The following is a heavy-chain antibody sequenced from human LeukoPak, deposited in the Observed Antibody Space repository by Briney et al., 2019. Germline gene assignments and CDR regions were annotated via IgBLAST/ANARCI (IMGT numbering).Heavy chain of an antibody. D-gene: IGHD3-22*01. CDR1: GYTFTGYY. CDR2: INPNSGGT. Sequence: ASVKVSCKASGYTFTGYYMHWVRQAPGQGLEWMGRINPNSGGTNYAQKFQGRVTMTRDTSISTAYMELSRLRSVDTAVYYCARNGYYYDSSGYSAVDYWGQGTLVTVSS. J-gene: IGHJ4*02. CDR3: ARNGYYYDSSGYSAVDY. V-gene: IGHV1-2*06.